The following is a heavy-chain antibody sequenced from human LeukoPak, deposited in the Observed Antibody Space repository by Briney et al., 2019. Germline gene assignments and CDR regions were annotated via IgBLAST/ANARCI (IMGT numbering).Heavy chain of an antibody. Sequence: SETLSLTCTVSGVSVSSGSYYWSWIRQPPGKGLEWIGYIYYSGSTNYNPSHKNRVTVSVDMAKNQISLKMSSVTAADTAVYYCARSRVWSDYWGYFDYWGQGILVTVSS. V-gene: IGHV4-61*01. J-gene: IGHJ4*02. CDR1: GVSVSSGSYY. CDR2: IYYSGST. D-gene: IGHD3-3*01. CDR3: ARSRVWSDYWGYFDY.